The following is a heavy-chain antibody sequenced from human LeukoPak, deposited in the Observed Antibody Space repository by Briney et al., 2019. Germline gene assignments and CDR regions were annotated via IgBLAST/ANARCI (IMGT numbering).Heavy chain of an antibody. V-gene: IGHV3-74*01. Sequence: GGSLRLSCAASGFTFSSFWMHWVRHAPGKGLQWVSLINADGSSTGHADSVKGRLTISRDNAKNTLYLQINSLRAEDTAVYYCAGEYYASGDHWGQGTLVTVSS. J-gene: IGHJ4*02. CDR3: AGEYYASGDH. D-gene: IGHD3-10*01. CDR1: GFTFSSFW. CDR2: INADGSST.